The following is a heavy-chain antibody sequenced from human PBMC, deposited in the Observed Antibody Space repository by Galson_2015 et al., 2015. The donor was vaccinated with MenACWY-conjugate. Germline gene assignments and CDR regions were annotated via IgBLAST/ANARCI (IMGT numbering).Heavy chain of an antibody. J-gene: IGHJ4*02. CDR1: GSTFSSHW. D-gene: IGHD2-15*01. CDR2: IKQDGSDK. CDR3: ARWAYCSGGSCHRYDH. V-gene: IGHV3-7*03. Sequence: SLRLSCAASGSTFSSHWMSWVRQAPGKGQEWVANIKQDGSDKYYVDSVKGRFTISRDNAKNSLYLQMNSLRAEDTAIYYCARWAYCSGGSCHRYDHWGQGTLVTVSS.